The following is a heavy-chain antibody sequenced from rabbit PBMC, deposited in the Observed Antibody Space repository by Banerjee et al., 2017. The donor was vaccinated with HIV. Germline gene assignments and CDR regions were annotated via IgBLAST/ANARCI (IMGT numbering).Heavy chain of an antibody. D-gene: IGHD3-1*01. CDR2: IYTGSGST. CDR1: GIDFSSDYY. CDR3: AGDPWSVWNL. V-gene: IGHV1S45*01. Sequence: QEQLEESGGGLVKPGGTLTLTCTASGIDFSSDYYMCWVRQAPGKGLEWIASIYTGSGSTYYASWAKGRFTISKTSSTTVTLQMTSLTAADTATYFCAGDPWSVWNLWGPGTLVTVS. J-gene: IGHJ4*01.